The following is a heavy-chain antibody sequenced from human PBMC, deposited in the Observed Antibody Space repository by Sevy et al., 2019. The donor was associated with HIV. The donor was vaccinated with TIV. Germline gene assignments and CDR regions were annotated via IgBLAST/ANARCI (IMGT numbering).Heavy chain of an antibody. CDR1: GYTFTSYD. Sequence: ASVKVSCKASGYTFTSYDINWVRQATGQGLEWMGWMNPNSGNTGYAQKFQGRVTMTRNTSISTAYMELSSLSSEDTAVYYCARGLVVVPAAILDFDYWGQGTLVTVSS. CDR3: ARGLVVVPAAILDFDY. J-gene: IGHJ4*02. D-gene: IGHD2-2*02. CDR2: MNPNSGNT. V-gene: IGHV1-8*01.